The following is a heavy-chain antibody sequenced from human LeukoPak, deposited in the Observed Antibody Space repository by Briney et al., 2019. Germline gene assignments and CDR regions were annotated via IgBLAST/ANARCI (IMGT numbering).Heavy chain of an antibody. CDR2: ISGGGETT. D-gene: IGHD6-13*01. CDR1: GFTFSSYA. V-gene: IGHV3-23*01. Sequence: PGGSLRLSCAASGFTFSSYAMSWVRQAPGEGLEWVSGISGGGETTYYADSVKGRFTISRDNSKNTLYLQMNSLRAEDTGVYYCAKQLTAGGYYFDYWGQGTLVTVSS. CDR3: AKQLTAGGYYFDY. J-gene: IGHJ4*02.